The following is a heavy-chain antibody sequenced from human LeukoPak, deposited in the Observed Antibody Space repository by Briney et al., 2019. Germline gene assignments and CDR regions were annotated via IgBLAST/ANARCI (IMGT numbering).Heavy chain of an antibody. CDR1: GGSISSYY. J-gene: IGHJ4*02. CDR2: IYYSGST. V-gene: IGHV4-59*12. Sequence: SETLSLTCTVSGGSISSYYWSWIRQPPGKGLEWIGYIYYSGSTNYNPSLKSRVTISVDTSKNQFSLKLSSVTAADTAVYYCARTDWGDYANCDYWGQGTLVTVSS. CDR3: ARTDWGDYANCDY. D-gene: IGHD4-17*01.